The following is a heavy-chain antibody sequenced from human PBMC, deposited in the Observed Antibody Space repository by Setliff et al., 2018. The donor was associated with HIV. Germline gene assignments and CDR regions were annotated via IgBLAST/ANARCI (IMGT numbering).Heavy chain of an antibody. CDR3: ARDQILSRASRFCSGGSCFYFDS. CDR2: IYSGGRA. D-gene: IGHD2-15*01. J-gene: IGHJ4*02. V-gene: IGHV3-53*05. CDR1: GFSVGTYY. Sequence: GSLRLSCAVYGFSVGTYYMTWVRQAPGKGLEWVSVIYSGGRAYYADSVKGRFTVSRDNSKNILYLQMNNLRAEDTAMYFCARDQILSRASRFCSGGSCFYFDSWGQGTLVTVSS.